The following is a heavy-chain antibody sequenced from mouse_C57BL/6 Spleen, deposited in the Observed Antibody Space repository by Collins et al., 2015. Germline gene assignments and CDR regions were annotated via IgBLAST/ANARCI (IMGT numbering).Heavy chain of an antibody. Sequence: QIQLVQSGPELKKPGETVRISCKASGYTFTTAGMQWVQKMPGKGLKWIGWINTHSGVPKYAEDFKGRSAFSLETSASTAYLQISNLKNEDTATYFCARSYYGSSYGYAMDYWGQGTSVTVSS. CDR3: ARSYYGSSYGYAMDY. V-gene: IGHV9-4*02. CDR1: GYTFTTAG. J-gene: IGHJ4*01. D-gene: IGHD1-1*01. CDR2: INTHSGVP.